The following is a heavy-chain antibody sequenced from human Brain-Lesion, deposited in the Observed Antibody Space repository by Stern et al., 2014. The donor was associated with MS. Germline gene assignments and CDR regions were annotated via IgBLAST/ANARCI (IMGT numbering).Heavy chain of an antibody. CDR1: GYILTELS. CDR3: ATLSPGAGGNYYRHFDY. D-gene: IGHD1-26*01. J-gene: IGHJ4*02. CDR2: FDPEDGET. V-gene: IGHV1-24*01. Sequence: QVQLVQSGAEVKKPGASVKVSCKVSGYILTELSMHWVRQAPRKGLEWMGGFDPEDGETIYAQKFQGRVTMTEDTSTDTAYMELSSLRSEDTAVYYCATLSPGAGGNYYRHFDYWGQGTLVTVSS.